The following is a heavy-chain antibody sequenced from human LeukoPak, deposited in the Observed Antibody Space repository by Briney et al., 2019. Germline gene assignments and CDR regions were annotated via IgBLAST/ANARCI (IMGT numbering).Heavy chain of an antibody. J-gene: IGHJ4*02. D-gene: IGHD3-3*01. CDR3: AKDPSYNFWSGYQSY. V-gene: IGHV3-23*01. Sequence: GGSLRLSCAASGFTFSNYLMHWVRQAPGKGLEWVSAISGSGGSTYYADSVKGRFTISRDNSKNTLYLQMNSLRAEDTAVYYCAKDPSYNFWSGYQSYWGQGTLVTVSS. CDR2: ISGSGGST. CDR1: GFTFSNYL.